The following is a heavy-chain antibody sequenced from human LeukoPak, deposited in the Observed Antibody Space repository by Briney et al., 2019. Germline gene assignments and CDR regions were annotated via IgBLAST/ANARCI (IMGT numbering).Heavy chain of an antibody. CDR1: GFTFSSYE. CDR3: ASGHDLPY. Sequence: GGSLRPSCAASGFTFSSYEMNWVRQAPGKGLEWVSYISRSGSTIYYADSVKGRFTISRDNAKNSLYLQMNSLRVEDTAVYYCASGHDLPYWGQGTLVTVSS. CDR2: ISRSGSTI. J-gene: IGHJ4*02. V-gene: IGHV3-48*03. D-gene: IGHD5-12*01.